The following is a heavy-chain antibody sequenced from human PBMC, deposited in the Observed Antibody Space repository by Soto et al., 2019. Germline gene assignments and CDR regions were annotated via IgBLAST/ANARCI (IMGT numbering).Heavy chain of an antibody. CDR1: GFTFSSYA. CDR2: ISGSGGST. Sequence: EVQLLESGGGLVQPGGSLRLSCAASGFTFSSYAMNWVRQAPGKGLEWVSVISGSGGSTYYADSVKGRFTISRDNSKNPVYLQMNSPRAEDTAVYYCARRSSGWYFDYWGQGTLVTVSS. CDR3: ARRSSGWYFDY. D-gene: IGHD6-19*01. V-gene: IGHV3-23*01. J-gene: IGHJ4*02.